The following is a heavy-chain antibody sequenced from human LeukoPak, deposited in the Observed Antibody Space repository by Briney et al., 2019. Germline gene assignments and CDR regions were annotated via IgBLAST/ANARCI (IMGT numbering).Heavy chain of an antibody. Sequence: GGSLRLSCAVSGITLSNYGMSWVRQAPGKGLEWVAGISGSGGRTNYADAVKGRFTISRDNAKNTLFLQMNSLRVEDTAVYYCAHYSSSWYLDYFDYWGQGTLVTVSS. CDR2: ISGSGGRT. J-gene: IGHJ4*02. V-gene: IGHV3-23*01. CDR1: GITLSNYG. CDR3: AHYSSSWYLDYFDY. D-gene: IGHD6-13*01.